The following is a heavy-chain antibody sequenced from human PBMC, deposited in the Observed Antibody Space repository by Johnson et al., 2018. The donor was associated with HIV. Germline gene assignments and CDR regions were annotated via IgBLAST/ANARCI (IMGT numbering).Heavy chain of an antibody. CDR2: IRSKANSYAT. CDR1: GFTFSTYW. D-gene: IGHD3-3*02. CDR3: TAHFRVDAFDI. J-gene: IGHJ3*02. Sequence: VQLMESGGGLVQPGGSLRLSCAASGFTFSTYWMHWVRQAPGKGLVWVSRIRSKANSYATAYAASLKGRFTISRDDSKITAYLQMNSLKTEDTAVYYCTAHFRVDAFDIWGQGTMVTVSS. V-gene: IGHV3-73*01.